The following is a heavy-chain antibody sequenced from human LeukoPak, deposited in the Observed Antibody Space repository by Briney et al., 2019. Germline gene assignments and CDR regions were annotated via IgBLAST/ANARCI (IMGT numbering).Heavy chain of an antibody. V-gene: IGHV3-23*01. Sequence: GGSLRLSCAASGFTFSSYAMSLVRQAPGKGLEWVSASSGSGGSTYYADSVKGRFTISRDNSKNTLYLQMNSLRAEDTAVYYCAKDQRCSSTSCYPIFDYWGQGTLVTVSS. J-gene: IGHJ4*02. CDR1: GFTFSSYA. D-gene: IGHD2-2*01. CDR2: SSGSGGST. CDR3: AKDQRCSSTSCYPIFDY.